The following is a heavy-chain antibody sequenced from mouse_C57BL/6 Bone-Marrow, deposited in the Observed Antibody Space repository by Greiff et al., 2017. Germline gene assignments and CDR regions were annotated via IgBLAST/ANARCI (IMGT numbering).Heavy chain of an antibody. CDR3: TTLYYEGY. J-gene: IGHJ2*01. D-gene: IGHD2-4*01. CDR1: GFNIKDDY. Sequence: EVKLVESGAELVRPGASVKLSCTASGFNIKDDYMHWVKQRPEQGLEWIGWIDPENGDTEYASKFQGKATITADTSSNTAYLQLSSLTSEDTADYYCTTLYYEGYWGQGTTLTVSS. CDR2: IDPENGDT. V-gene: IGHV14-4*01.